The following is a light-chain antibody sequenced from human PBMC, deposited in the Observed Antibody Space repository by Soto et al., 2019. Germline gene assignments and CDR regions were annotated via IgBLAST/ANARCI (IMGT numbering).Light chain of an antibody. Sequence: DIQMTQSPSTLSASVGDRVTITCRASQSINSWLAWYQQKPGKAPKLLIYKASSIENGVPARFSGSGSGTEFTLTISSLEPEDFAAYYCQQYEIYPITFGQGTRLEIK. J-gene: IGKJ5*01. CDR1: QSINSW. V-gene: IGKV1-5*03. CDR2: KAS. CDR3: QQYEIYPIT.